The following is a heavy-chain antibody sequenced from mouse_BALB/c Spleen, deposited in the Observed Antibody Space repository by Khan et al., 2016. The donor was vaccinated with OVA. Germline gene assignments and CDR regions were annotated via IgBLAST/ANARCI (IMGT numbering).Heavy chain of an antibody. CDR2: TDPANGNT. Sequence: VQLQQSGAELVKPAASLKLSCTASGYNIKDIYIHWVKQRPEKGLERIRRTDPANGNTKYDPKFQGKATITADTSSNTAYLQLSSLTSEDTAVYYCRISTINAWGQGTTRTVSS. J-gene: IGHJ2*01. V-gene: IGHV14-3*02. CDR1: GYNIKDIY. CDR3: RISTINA.